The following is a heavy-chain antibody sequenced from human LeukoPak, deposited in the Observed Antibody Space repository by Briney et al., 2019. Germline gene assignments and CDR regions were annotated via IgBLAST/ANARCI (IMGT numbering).Heavy chain of an antibody. CDR2: LYYSGST. J-gene: IGHJ4*02. V-gene: IGHV4-59*08. Sequence: SETLSLTCTVSGGSISSYSWSWIRQPPGKGLEWIGYLYYSGSTHSNPSLNSRVTISEDTSKNQFSLSLISVTAADTAVYYCARVLGYTYGHSPYYFDDWGQGTLVTVSS. CDR1: GGSISSYS. D-gene: IGHD5-18*01. CDR3: ARVLGYTYGHSPYYFDD.